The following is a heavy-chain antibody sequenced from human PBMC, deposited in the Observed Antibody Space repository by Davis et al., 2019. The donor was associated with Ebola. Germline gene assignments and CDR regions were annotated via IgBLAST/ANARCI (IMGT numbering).Heavy chain of an antibody. CDR1: GSTFSSSG. D-gene: IGHD1-7*01. Sequence: GGSLRLSCAASGSTFSSSGFPWARQAPGKGLEGAAVISYDGSNKYYADSVKGRFTISRDNSKNTLYLQMNSLRAGDTVVYYCAKVTGTNGYWGQGTLVIVSS. CDR3: AKVTGTNGY. V-gene: IGHV3-30*18. CDR2: ISYDGSNK. J-gene: IGHJ4*02.